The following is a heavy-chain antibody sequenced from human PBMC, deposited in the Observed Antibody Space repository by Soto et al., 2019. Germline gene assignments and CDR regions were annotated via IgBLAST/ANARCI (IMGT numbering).Heavy chain of an antibody. CDR2: INHSGST. CDR3: ARLGGYVSVGYYYLWDS. V-gene: IGHV4-39*01. D-gene: IGHD3-22*01. Sequence: QLQLQESGPGLVKPSETLSLTCRVSDGSMNSDSSYWGWIRQPPGKGLEWFGVINHSGSTYHNLSLNGRVTMSVDASRNQFSRKLTSMTAADTAVYYCARLGGYVSVGYYYLWDSWGQGTLVTVSS. J-gene: IGHJ4*02. CDR1: DGSMNSDSSY.